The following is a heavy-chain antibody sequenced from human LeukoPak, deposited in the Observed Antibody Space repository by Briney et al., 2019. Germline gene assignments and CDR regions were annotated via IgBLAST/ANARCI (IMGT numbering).Heavy chain of an antibody. CDR3: AKQAVVTAGQNYFDN. V-gene: IGHV3-23*01. D-gene: IGHD6-13*01. CDR1: GFTFSTYA. Sequence: GGSLRLSCAASGFTFSTYAMSWVRQAPGKGLEWVSAISGTGGSTFYADSVKGRFTISRDNSKNTIYLQMNSLRAEDSAVYFRAKQAVVTAGQNYFDNWGQGTLVPVSS. J-gene: IGHJ4*02. CDR2: ISGTGGST.